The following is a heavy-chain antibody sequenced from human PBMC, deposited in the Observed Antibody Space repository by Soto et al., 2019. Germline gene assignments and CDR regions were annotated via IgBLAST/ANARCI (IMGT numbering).Heavy chain of an antibody. J-gene: IGHJ6*02. CDR2: VITVLGTT. Sequence: QVQLVQSGAELKKTGSSVKVSCRASGDTFSSYAVNWVRQAPGRGLEWMGRVITVLGTTDYAQNFKGRLTLTEEKSTKTVYMELSSLRSEDTAVYYCARRRYCGYDCYHKHYYGMDVWGQGTTVTVAS. CDR3: ARRRYCGYDCYHKHYYGMDV. CDR1: GDTFSSYA. V-gene: IGHV1-69*08. D-gene: IGHD2-21*01.